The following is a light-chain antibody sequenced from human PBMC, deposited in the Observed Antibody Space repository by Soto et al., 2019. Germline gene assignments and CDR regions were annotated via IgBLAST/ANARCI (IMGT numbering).Light chain of an antibody. CDR1: QSISGW. J-gene: IGKJ1*01. V-gene: IGKV1-5*03. Sequence: DIRMTQSHSSLSASVGDRVTIACRASQSISGWLAWYQQKPGKAPKLLIYKASTLETGVPSRFSGSGSGTDFSLTISSLQPDDSATYYCQEHHSFWTFGQGTKVEIK. CDR3: QEHHSFWT. CDR2: KAS.